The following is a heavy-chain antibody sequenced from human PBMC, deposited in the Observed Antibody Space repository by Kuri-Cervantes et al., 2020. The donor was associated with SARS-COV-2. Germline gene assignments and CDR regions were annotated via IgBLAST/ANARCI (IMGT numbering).Heavy chain of an antibody. V-gene: IGHV3-21*04. D-gene: IGHD6-19*01. Sequence: GESLKISCAASGFTFSDYYMNWVRQAPGKGLEWVSSISSSSSYIYYADSVKGRFTISRDNAKNSLYLQMNSLRAEDTAVYYCARFIAVAGTGGDYWGQGTLVTVSS. CDR1: GFTFSDYY. CDR2: ISSSSSYI. J-gene: IGHJ4*02. CDR3: ARFIAVAGTGGDY.